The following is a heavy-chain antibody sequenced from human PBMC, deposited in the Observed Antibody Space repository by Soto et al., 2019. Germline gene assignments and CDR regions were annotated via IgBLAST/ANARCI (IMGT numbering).Heavy chain of an antibody. D-gene: IGHD2-2*02. V-gene: IGHV3-21*01. CDR2: ISSSSSYI. CDR1: GFTFSSYS. Sequence: PGGSLRLSCAASGFTFSSYSMNWVRQAPGKGLEWVSSISSSSSYIYYADSVKGRFTISRDNAKNSLYLQMNSLRAEDTAVYYCARDCSEYQLLYDVNYYGMDVWGQGTTVTVSS. CDR3: ARDCSEYQLLYDVNYYGMDV. J-gene: IGHJ6*02.